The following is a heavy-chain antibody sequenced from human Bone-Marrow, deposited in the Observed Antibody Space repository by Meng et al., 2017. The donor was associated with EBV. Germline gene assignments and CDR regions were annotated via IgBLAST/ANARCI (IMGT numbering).Heavy chain of an antibody. CDR3: AASPGWWRLDY. Sequence: QLQRQESGPGRVKPSGTLSLTCAVSGASISSGYWWTWVRQPPGKGLEWIGEVSHSGSTNYNPSLKSRVTISLDKSENQFFLKVTSVTAADTAVYYCAASPGWWRLDYWGQGTLVTVSS. J-gene: IGHJ4*02. V-gene: IGHV4-4*02. CDR2: VSHSGST. CDR1: GASISSGYW. D-gene: IGHD6-19*01.